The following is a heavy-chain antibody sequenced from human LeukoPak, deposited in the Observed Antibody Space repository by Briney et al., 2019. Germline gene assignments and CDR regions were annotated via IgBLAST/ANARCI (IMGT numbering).Heavy chain of an antibody. CDR3: ARHRSKWLQSSFDY. CDR1: GGSFSGYS. V-gene: IGHV4-34*01. Sequence: SETLSLTCAVYGGSFSGYSWTWIRQPPGKGLEWIAEINHSGSTDYNPSLKSRVTISVDTSKNQFSLKLNSVTAADTAVYYCARHRSKWLQSSFDYWGQGTLVTVSS. CDR2: INHSGST. J-gene: IGHJ4*02. D-gene: IGHD5-24*01.